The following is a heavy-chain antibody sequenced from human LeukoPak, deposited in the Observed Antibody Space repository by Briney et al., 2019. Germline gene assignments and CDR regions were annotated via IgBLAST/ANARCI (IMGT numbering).Heavy chain of an antibody. Sequence: SETLSLTCAVYGGSFSGYYWSWIHQPPGKGLEWIGEINHSGSTNYNPSLKSRVTISVDTSKNQFSLKLSSVTAADTAVYYCARFCSSTSCYYYYGMDVWGQGTTVTVSS. CDR2: INHSGST. J-gene: IGHJ6*02. CDR1: GGSFSGYY. CDR3: ARFCSSTSCYYYYGMDV. D-gene: IGHD2-2*01. V-gene: IGHV4-34*01.